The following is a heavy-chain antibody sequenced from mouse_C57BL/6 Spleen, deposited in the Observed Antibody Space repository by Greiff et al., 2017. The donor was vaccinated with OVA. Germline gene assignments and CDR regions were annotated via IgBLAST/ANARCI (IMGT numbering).Heavy chain of an antibody. CDR2: ISSGSSTI. J-gene: IGHJ1*03. CDR3: ARPYDYGGAWYFDV. V-gene: IGHV5-17*01. CDR1: GFTFSDYG. D-gene: IGHD2-4*01. Sequence: EVHLVESGGGLVKPGGSLKLSCAASGFTFSDYGMHWVRQAPEKGLEWVAYISSGSSTIYYADTVKGRFTISRDNAKNTLFLQMTSLRSEDTAMYYCARPYDYGGAWYFDVWGTGTTVTVSS.